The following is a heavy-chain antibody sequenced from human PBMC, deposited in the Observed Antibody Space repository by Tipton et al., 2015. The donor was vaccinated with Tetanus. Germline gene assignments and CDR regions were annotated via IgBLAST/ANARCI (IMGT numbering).Heavy chain of an antibody. CDR1: GFTFSSYG. J-gene: IGHJ6*02. CDR2: ISHDGGYK. V-gene: IGHV3-30*03. D-gene: IGHD1-1*01. CDR3: ARRSLTNYGLDV. Sequence: SLRLSCEVSGFTFSSYGMHWVRRAPGKELEWVADISHDGGYKYYADSVKGRFTISRDHAKNTVYLQMNSLRAEDTAVYFCARRSLTNYGLDVWGQGTPVTVSS.